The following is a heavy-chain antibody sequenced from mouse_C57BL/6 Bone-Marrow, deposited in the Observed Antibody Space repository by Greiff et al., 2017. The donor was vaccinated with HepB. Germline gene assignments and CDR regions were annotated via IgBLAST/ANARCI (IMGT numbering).Heavy chain of an antibody. J-gene: IGHJ1*03. CDR1: GYAFTNYL. CDR2: INPGSGGT. Sequence: QVQLQQSGAELVRPGTSVKVSCKASGYAFTNYLIEWVKQRPGQGLEWIGVINPGSGGTNYNEKFKGKAALTADKSSSTAYMQLSSLTSEDSAVYFCARSYGSSLYWYFDVWGTGTTVTVSS. CDR3: ARSYGSSLYWYFDV. V-gene: IGHV1-54*01. D-gene: IGHD1-1*01.